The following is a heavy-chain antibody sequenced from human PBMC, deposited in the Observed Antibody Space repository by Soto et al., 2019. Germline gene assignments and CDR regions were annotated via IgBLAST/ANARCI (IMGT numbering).Heavy chain of an antibody. V-gene: IGHV1-3*01. CDR1: GYTFTTYS. Sequence: QVQLVQSGPEMKKPGASVKLSCKASGYTFTTYSMHWVRQAPGQRLEWMGWIHAGNGNTEHSQKFQGRVTITRDTSASTADWELGSLRSEDTAVYSCARAACSSTSCYNYYAYGMDVWGQGTAVTVS. CDR3: ARAACSSTSCYNYYAYGMDV. J-gene: IGHJ6*02. D-gene: IGHD2-2*01. CDR2: IHAGNGNT.